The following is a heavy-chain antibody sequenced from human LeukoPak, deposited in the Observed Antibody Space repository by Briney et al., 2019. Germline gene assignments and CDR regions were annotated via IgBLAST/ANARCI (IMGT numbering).Heavy chain of an antibody. V-gene: IGHV1-69*05. CDR3: ARDHSSGWYLEYYFDY. J-gene: IGHJ4*02. Sequence: GASVKVSCKASGGTFSSYAISWVRQAPGQGLEWMGRIIPIFGTANYAQKFKGRVTITTDESTSTAYIELSSLRSEDTAVYYCARDHSSGWYLEYYFDYWGQGTLVTVSS. CDR2: IIPIFGTA. D-gene: IGHD6-19*01. CDR1: GGTFSSYA.